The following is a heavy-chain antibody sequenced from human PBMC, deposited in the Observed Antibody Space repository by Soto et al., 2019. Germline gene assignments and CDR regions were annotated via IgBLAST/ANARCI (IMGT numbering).Heavy chain of an antibody. Sequence: QLQMQESGPGLVQPSETLSLTCTVSGGSISSSTYYWGWIRQPPGKGLEWIGSIYYSGSAYYNPALKSRGTSSVDTSKNQDSLKLSSVTAADTAVYFCARPLLGATILSGFDSWGQGILVTVSS. V-gene: IGHV4-39*01. CDR1: GGSISSSTYY. CDR3: ARPLLGATILSGFDS. D-gene: IGHD3-3*01. J-gene: IGHJ4*02. CDR2: IYYSGSA.